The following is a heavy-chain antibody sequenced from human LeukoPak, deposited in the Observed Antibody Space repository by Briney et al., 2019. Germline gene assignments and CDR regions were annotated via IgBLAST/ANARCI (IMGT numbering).Heavy chain of an antibody. CDR3: ARTGDLDYYDSSGYYIED. V-gene: IGHV1-8*01. CDR2: MNPNSGNT. J-gene: IGHJ4*02. CDR1: GYTFTSHD. D-gene: IGHD3-22*01. Sequence: ASVKVSCKASGYTFTSHDINWVRQATGQGLEWMGWMNPNSGNTGYAQKFQGRVTMTRNTSISTAYMELSSLRSEDTAVYYCARTGDLDYYDSSGYYIEDWGQGTLVTVSS.